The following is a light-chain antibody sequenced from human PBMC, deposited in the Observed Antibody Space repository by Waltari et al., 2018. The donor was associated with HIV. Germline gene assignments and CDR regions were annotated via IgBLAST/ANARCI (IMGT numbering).Light chain of an antibody. Sequence: QSALTQPASVSGSPGQSITISCTGTSSDVGGYNYVSWYQQHPGKAPKLMIYDVSKRPSGVSHRCSGTKSGNTASLTISGRQAEDEADYYCCSYAGSSTLVFGGGTKLTVL. V-gene: IGLV2-23*02. CDR1: SSDVGGYNY. CDR3: CSYAGSSTLV. J-gene: IGLJ2*01. CDR2: DVS.